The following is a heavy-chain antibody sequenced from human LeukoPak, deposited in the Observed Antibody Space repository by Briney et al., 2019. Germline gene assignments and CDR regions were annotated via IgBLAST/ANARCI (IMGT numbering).Heavy chain of an antibody. D-gene: IGHD3-9*01. CDR3: ARAHLGGDYDILTGPYSPAGDYGMDV. CDR2: IIPIFGTA. J-gene: IGHJ6*04. Sequence: SVKVSCKASGGTFSSYATSWVRQAPGQGLEWMGGIIPIFGTANYAQKFQGRVTITADESTSTAYMELSSLRSEDTAVYYCARAHLGGDYDILTGPYSPAGDYGMDVWGKGTTVTVSS. V-gene: IGHV1-69*13. CDR1: GGTFSSYA.